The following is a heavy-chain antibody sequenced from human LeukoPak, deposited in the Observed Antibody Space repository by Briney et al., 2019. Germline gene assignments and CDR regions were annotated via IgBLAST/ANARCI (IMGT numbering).Heavy chain of an antibody. Sequence: GGSLRLSCAASGFTFSTYWMHWVRQAPGKGLVWISRINRDGSGITYADSVKGRFTISRDNAKSILYLQMNSLRAEDTAVYYCANTGYSYEFDYWGQGTLVTVSS. V-gene: IGHV3-74*01. CDR1: GFTFSTYW. D-gene: IGHD5-18*01. CDR3: ANTGYSYEFDY. CDR2: INRDGSGI. J-gene: IGHJ4*02.